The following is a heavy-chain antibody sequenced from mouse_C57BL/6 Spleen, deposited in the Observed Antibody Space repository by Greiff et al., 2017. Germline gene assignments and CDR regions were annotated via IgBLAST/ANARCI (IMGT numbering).Heavy chain of an antibody. CDR3: ARKNYDRGYFDV. CDR1: GYTFTDYN. Sequence: VQLQQSGPELVKPGASVKMSCKASGYTFTDYNMHWVKQSHGTSLEWIGYINPNNGGTSYNQKFKGKATLTVNKSSSTAYMELRSLTSEDSAVYYCARKNYDRGYFDVWGTGTTVTVSS. V-gene: IGHV1-22*01. D-gene: IGHD2-4*01. CDR2: INPNNGGT. J-gene: IGHJ1*03.